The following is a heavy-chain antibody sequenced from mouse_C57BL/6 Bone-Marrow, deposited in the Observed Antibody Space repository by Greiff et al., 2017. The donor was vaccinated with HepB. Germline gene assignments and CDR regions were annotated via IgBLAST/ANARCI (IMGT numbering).Heavy chain of an antibody. CDR3: ARSRLRRGGWYFDV. J-gene: IGHJ1*03. Sequence: QVQLQQSGAELVKPGASVKMSCKASGYTFTSYWITWVKQRPGQGLEWIGDIYPGSGSTNYNEKFKSKATLTVDTSSSTAYMQLSSLTSEDSAVYYCARSRLRRGGWYFDVWGTGTTVTVSS. CDR2: IYPGSGST. D-gene: IGHD2-4*01. V-gene: IGHV1-55*01. CDR1: GYTFTSYW.